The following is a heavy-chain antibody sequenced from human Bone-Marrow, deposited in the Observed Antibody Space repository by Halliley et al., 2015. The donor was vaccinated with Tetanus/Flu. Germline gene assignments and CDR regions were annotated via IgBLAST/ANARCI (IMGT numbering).Heavy chain of an antibody. CDR1: GFTFSSSA. V-gene: IGHV3-64*01. CDR3: ARDKWDGNIDDAFDI. CDR2: ISSDADSI. Sequence: SLRLSCAASGFTFSSSAMHWVRQAPGKGLEYVSGISSDADSIYYVNSVKGRFIISRDNSKNTLYLQMGSLRAEDMAAYYCARDKWDGNIDDAFDIWGQGTMVTVSS. J-gene: IGHJ3*02. D-gene: IGHD1-26*01.